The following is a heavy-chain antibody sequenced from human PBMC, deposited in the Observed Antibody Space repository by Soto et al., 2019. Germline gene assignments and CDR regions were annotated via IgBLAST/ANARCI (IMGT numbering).Heavy chain of an antibody. J-gene: IGHJ5*02. CDR3: ARRYKSAGWLDT. Sequence: ASVKVSCKASGYTFATYAIHWVRQAPGEGLEWMGWINPATGNTEYSEKFQDRVTLTRDTSATTAYMELRGLRFEDTAVYYCARRYKSAGWLDTWGQGTLVTVSS. D-gene: IGHD1-20*01. CDR1: GYTFATYA. V-gene: IGHV1-3*01. CDR2: INPATGNT.